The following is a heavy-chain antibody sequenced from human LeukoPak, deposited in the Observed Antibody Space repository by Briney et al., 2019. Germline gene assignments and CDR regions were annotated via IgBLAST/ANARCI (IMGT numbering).Heavy chain of an antibody. CDR3: ARGSDYVWGSYRNAFDI. CDR1: GFTFSSYS. D-gene: IGHD3-16*02. Sequence: GGSLRLSCAASGFTFSSYSMNWVRQAPGKGLEWVSSISSSSSYIYYADSVKGRFTISRDNAKNSLYLQMNSLGAEDTAVYYCARGSDYVWGSYRNAFDIWGQGTMVTVSS. V-gene: IGHV3-21*01. J-gene: IGHJ3*02. CDR2: ISSSSSYI.